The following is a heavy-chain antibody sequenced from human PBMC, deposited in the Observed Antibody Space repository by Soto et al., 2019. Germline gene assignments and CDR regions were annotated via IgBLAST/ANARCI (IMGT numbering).Heavy chain of an antibody. CDR2: IGPESGAT. Sequence: GASVKVSCKASGYTFTGHYIHGVRQAPEQGPEWMGEIGPESGATRYAQKFQGRVTMTRDTSITTVYMELNNLSPDDTAVYYCGRGRSGQIVVFYWGQGTPVTVSS. V-gene: IGHV1-2*02. J-gene: IGHJ4*02. D-gene: IGHD1-26*01. CDR1: GYTFTGHY. CDR3: GRGRSGQIVVFY.